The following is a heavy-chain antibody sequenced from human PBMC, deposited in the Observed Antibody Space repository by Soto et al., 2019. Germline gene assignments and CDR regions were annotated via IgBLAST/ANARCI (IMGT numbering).Heavy chain of an antibody. CDR1: GFTFSSYG. V-gene: IGHV3-33*01. D-gene: IGHD4-17*01. CDR2: IWYDGSNK. CDR3: AREKGYADPFDS. J-gene: IGHJ4*02. Sequence: GGSLRLSCAASGFTFSSYGMHWVRQAPGKGLEWVAVIWYDGSNKYYADSVKGRFTISSDSSENTLYLQMNSLRAEDTAVYYCAREKGYADPFDSWGQGTLVTVSS.